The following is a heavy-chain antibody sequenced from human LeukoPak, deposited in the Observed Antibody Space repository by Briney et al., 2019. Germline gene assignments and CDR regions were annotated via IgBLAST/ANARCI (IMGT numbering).Heavy chain of an antibody. D-gene: IGHD6-6*01. V-gene: IGHV4-39*07. CDR3: ARAFRSSSWRWFDP. J-gene: IGHJ5*02. CDR2: IYYSGKT. Sequence: PSETLSLTCYVSGGSLSSNSNYWGWIREPPGKGLEWIGSIYYSGKTYYNMSLNSRVTISLDTSKNQFSLLLSSVTVADTAMYFCARAFRSSSWRWFDPWGPGILVTVSS. CDR1: GGSLSSNSNY.